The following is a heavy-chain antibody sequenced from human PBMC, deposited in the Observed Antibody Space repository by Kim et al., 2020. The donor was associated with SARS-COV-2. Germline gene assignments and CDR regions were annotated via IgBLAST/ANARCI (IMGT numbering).Heavy chain of an antibody. V-gene: IGHV4-31*03. CDR1: GGSISSGGYY. D-gene: IGHD2-2*01. Sequence: SETLSLTCTVSGGSISSGGYYWSWIRQHPGKGLEWIGYIYYSGSTYYNPSLKSRVTISVDTSKNQFSLKLSSVTAADTAVYYCARDKSLGGYCSSTSCPPGGWFDPWGQGTLVTVSS. J-gene: IGHJ5*02. CDR2: IYYSGST. CDR3: ARDKSLGGYCSSTSCPPGGWFDP.